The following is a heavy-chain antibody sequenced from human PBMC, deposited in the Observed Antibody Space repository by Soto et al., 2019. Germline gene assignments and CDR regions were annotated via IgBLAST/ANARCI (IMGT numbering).Heavy chain of an antibody. CDR1: GGSFSGYY. CDR3: ARAGYSSGRFDP. CDR2: INHSGST. V-gene: IGHV4-34*01. D-gene: IGHD6-19*01. Sequence: QVQLQQWGAGLLKPSETLSLTCAVYGGSFSGYYWSWIRQPPGKGLEWIGEINHSGSTNYNPSLKSRVTISVDTSKNQFSLKLSSVTAADTAVYYCARAGYSSGRFDPWGQGTLVTVSS. J-gene: IGHJ5*02.